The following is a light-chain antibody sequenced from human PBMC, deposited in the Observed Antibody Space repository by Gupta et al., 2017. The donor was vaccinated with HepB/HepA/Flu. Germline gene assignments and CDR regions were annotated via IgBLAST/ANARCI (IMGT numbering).Light chain of an antibody. J-gene: IGKJ3*01. Sequence: EMVLTQSPGTLSLSPGERATLSCRASQSVAGSYYLAWFQQKPGQAPRLLIYAASSRATGVPDRFSGSGSGTDFALTIDRLEPEDFAVYYCQQYGSSPFTFGPGTKVDIK. CDR3: QQYGSSPFT. V-gene: IGKV3-20*01. CDR1: QSVAGSY. CDR2: AAS.